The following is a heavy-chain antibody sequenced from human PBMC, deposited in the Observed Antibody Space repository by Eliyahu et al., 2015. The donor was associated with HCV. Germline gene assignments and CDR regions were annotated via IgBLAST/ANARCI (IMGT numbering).Heavy chain of an antibody. CDR2: IRSKAYGGTT. D-gene: IGHD3-10*01. J-gene: IGHJ4*02. V-gene: IGHV3-49*04. Sequence: EVQLVESGGGLVQPGRSLRLSCTASGFXFXXYAMSWVRQAPGKGLEXVGFIRSKAYGGTTEYAASVKGRFTISRDDSKSIAYLQMNSLKTEDTAVYYCTRVGGSGRSAPAIWGQGTLVTVSS. CDR1: GFXFXXYA. CDR3: TRVGGSGRSAPAI.